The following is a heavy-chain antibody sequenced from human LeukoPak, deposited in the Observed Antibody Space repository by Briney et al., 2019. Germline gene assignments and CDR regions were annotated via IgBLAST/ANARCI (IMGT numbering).Heavy chain of an antibody. CDR1: RGSISSYY. D-gene: IGHD3-22*01. CDR3: ARVITYYYDSSGYYFAPNWFDP. Sequence: SETLSLTSTVSRGSISSYYWSWIWHPPGKGLEWIGYIYTSGSTNYNHSLTSRVTISVDTSKNQFSLKLSSVTAADTAVYYCARVITYYYDSSGYYFAPNWFDPWGQGTLVTVSS. CDR2: IYTSGST. J-gene: IGHJ5*02. V-gene: IGHV4-4*09.